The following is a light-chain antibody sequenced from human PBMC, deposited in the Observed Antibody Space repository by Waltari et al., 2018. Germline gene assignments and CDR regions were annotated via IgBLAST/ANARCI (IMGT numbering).Light chain of an antibody. CDR1: SSDIGKYNY. V-gene: IGLV2-14*03. Sequence: QSALTQPASVSGSPGQSITISCSGTSSDIGKYNYVSWFQQHPGKAPKLMIYDVSNRPPGVSDRFSGSKSGNTASLTISGLQTEDESDYYCTSFTSSNTYVFGTGTKVTVL. J-gene: IGLJ1*01. CDR2: DVS. CDR3: TSFTSSNTYV.